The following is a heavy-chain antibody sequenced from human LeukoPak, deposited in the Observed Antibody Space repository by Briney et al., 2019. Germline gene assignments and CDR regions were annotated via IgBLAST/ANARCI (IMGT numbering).Heavy chain of an antibody. J-gene: IGHJ6*02. D-gene: IGHD2-15*01. CDR2: IHPITGGT. CDR1: GYTFTGYY. Sequence: ASVEVSCKASGYTFTGYYMHWVRQAPGQGLEWMGWIHPITGGTNYAQNFQGRVTMTRDTSTTTAYMELSGLRSDDTAVYYCARSGGWSCSGGSCYYYYYYGMDVWGQGTTVTVSS. CDR3: ARSGGWSCSGGSCYYYYYYGMDV. V-gene: IGHV1-2*02.